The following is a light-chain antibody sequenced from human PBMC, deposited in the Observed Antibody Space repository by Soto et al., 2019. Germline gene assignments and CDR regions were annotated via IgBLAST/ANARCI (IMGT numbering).Light chain of an antibody. CDR1: QSVGRNY. CDR2: TAS. J-gene: IGKJ4*01. Sequence: EIVLTQSPGTLSVSPGEKATLSCRASQSVGRNYLAWYQQKPGQAPRLLIYTASSRATGIPDRFSGSGSGTDFTLTISRLEPEDFAVYYCQQYASSPLTFGRGTKVETK. CDR3: QQYASSPLT. V-gene: IGKV3-20*01.